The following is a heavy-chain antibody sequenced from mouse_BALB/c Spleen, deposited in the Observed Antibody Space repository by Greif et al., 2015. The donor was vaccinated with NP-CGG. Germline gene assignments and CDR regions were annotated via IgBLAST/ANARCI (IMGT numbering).Heavy chain of an antibody. CDR2: IDPANGNT. Sequence: EVKLMESGAELVKPGASVKLSCTASGFNIKDTYMHWVKQRPEQGLEWIGRIDPANGNTKYDPKFQGKATITADTSSNTAYLQLSSLTSEDTAVYYCARKLGRGLCFDYWGQGTTLTVSS. D-gene: IGHD4-1*01. CDR3: ARKLGRGLCFDY. CDR1: GFNIKDTY. V-gene: IGHV14-3*02. J-gene: IGHJ2*01.